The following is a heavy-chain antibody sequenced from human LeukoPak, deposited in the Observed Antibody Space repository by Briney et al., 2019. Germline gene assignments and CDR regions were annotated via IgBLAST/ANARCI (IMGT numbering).Heavy chain of an antibody. D-gene: IGHD3-22*01. Sequence: GASVKVSCKASGYTFTSYYMHWVRQAPGQGLEWMGIINPSGGSTSYAQKFQGRVTITRDTSASIAYMELSSLRSEDMAVYYCARATYYYDRSGAYAFDIWGQGTMVTVSS. CDR1: GYTFTSYY. CDR3: ARATYYYDRSGAYAFDI. J-gene: IGHJ3*02. CDR2: INPSGGST. V-gene: IGHV1-46*01.